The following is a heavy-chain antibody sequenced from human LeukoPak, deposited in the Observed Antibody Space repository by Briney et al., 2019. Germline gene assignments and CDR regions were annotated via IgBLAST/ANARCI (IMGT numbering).Heavy chain of an antibody. CDR1: GFTFSSYE. D-gene: IGHD2-15*01. CDR3: VRRYCSSSSCTLDS. CDR2: ISSSGRTI. J-gene: IGHJ4*02. V-gene: IGHV3-48*03. Sequence: GGSLRLSCAASGFTFSSYEMIWVRQAPGKGLEWVSYISSSGRTIFYADSVEGRFTVSRDNAKNSLYLQMNSLRAEDTAVYYCVRRYCSSSSCTLDSWGQGTLVTVSS.